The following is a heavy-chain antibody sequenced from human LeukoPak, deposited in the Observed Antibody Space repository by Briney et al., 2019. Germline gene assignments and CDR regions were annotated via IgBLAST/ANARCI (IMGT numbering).Heavy chain of an antibody. J-gene: IGHJ6*04. CDR3: TQGMDV. Sequence: PSETLSLTCAVSGYSISSGYYWGWIRQPPGKGQEWIGSIYHSGSTYYNPSLKSRVTISVDTSKNQFSLKLSSVTAADTAVYYCTQGMDVWGKGTTVTVSS. CDR1: GYSISSGYY. V-gene: IGHV4-38-2*01. CDR2: IYHSGST.